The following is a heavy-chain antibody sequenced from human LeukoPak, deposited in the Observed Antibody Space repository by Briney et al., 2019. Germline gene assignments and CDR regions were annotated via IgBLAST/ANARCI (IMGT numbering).Heavy chain of an antibody. V-gene: IGHV4-39*01. CDR1: GGSISSSTYY. CDR3: ARQGLNP. CDR2: IYYTGSN. Sequence: LETLSLTCTVSGGSISSSTYYWGWIRQPPGKGLEWIGSIYYTGSNYYNPSLKSRVTISVDTSKNQFSLKLSSVTAADTAVYYCARQGLNPWGQGTLVTVPS. J-gene: IGHJ5*02.